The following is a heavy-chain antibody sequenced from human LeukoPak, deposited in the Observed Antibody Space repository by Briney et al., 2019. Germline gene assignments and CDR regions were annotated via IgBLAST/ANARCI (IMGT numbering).Heavy chain of an antibody. CDR3: ARDVSQGSGSYRNQAFDY. J-gene: IGHJ4*02. V-gene: IGHV1-46*01. CDR1: GYTFTSYY. D-gene: IGHD3-10*01. CDR2: INPSGGST. Sequence: GASVKVSCKASGYTFTSYYMHWVRQAPGQGLEWMGIINPSGGSTSYAQKFQGRVTMTRDTSTSTVYMELSSLRSEDTAVYYCARDVSQGSGSYRNQAFDYWGQGTLVTVSS.